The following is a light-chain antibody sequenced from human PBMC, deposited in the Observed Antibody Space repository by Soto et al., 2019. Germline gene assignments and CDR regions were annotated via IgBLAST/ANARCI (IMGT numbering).Light chain of an antibody. Sequence: MALTKYAVTLAWSPGEKATLSCMASQSISSTYLAWYEQKPGHAPRLLIHDVYNRATGIPDRFSGSGSGTDFTLTISSLEPEDVAVYYCHQYGCSPEAFGQGTKV. V-gene: IGKV3-20*01. J-gene: IGKJ1*01. CDR1: QSISSTY. CDR2: DVY. CDR3: HQYGCSPEA.